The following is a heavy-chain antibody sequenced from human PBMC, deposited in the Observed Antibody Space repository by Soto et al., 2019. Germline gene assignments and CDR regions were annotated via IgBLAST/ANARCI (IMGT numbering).Heavy chain of an antibody. J-gene: IGHJ3*01. V-gene: IGHV1-3*01. Sequence: QVQLVQSGAEVKNPGASVKVSCKASGYTFTNYAMHWVRQAPGQRLEWMGWINAGNGNTKYSQKFQGRVTITRDTXATXAYMELSSLRSEDTAMYYCARDQDVDTAMLDAFDVWGQGTMVTVSS. CDR2: INAGNGNT. CDR3: ARDQDVDTAMLDAFDV. D-gene: IGHD5-18*01. CDR1: GYTFTNYA.